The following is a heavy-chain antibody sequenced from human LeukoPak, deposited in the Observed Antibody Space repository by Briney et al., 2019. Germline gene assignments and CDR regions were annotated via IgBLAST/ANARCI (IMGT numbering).Heavy chain of an antibody. J-gene: IGHJ4*02. V-gene: IGHV3-48*03. CDR1: GFTFRSYE. CDR2: ISNSGRII. CDR3: VRQYYYGSGSYLWAPDY. D-gene: IGHD3-10*01. Sequence: GGSLRLSCGASGFTFRSYEMNWVRQAPGKGLEWVSYISNSGRIIYYADSVKGRFTTSRDNAKNSLYLQMNSLRAEDTAVYYCVRQYYYGSGSYLWAPDYWGQGTLVTVSS.